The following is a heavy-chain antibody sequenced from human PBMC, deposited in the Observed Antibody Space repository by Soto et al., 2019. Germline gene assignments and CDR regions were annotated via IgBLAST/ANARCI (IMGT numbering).Heavy chain of an antibody. V-gene: IGHV1-69*13. D-gene: IGHD2-15*01. J-gene: IGHJ6*02. CDR1: GGTFSSSA. CDR3: ESRCSGGSCYPRWDYSYGMDV. Sequence: ASVKVSCNASGGTFSSSAISLVRQAPGQGLEWMGGIIPIFCTANYAQKFQGRVTITADVSTSTAYMQLSSLRYEDKAVYYCESRCSGGSCYPRWDYSYGMDVWGQGTTVTVSS. CDR2: IIPIFCTA.